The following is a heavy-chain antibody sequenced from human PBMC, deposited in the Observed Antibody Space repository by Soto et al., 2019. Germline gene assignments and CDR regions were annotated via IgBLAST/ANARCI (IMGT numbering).Heavy chain of an antibody. Sequence: PGGSLRVSCAASGFTFSSYGMHWVRQAPGKGLEWVAVIWYDGSNKYYADSVKGRFTISRDNSKNTLYLQMNSLRAEDTAVYYCARDGDTNAFDIWGQGTMVTVSS. V-gene: IGHV3-33*01. CDR2: IWYDGSNK. CDR3: ARDGDTNAFDI. D-gene: IGHD7-27*01. J-gene: IGHJ3*02. CDR1: GFTFSSYG.